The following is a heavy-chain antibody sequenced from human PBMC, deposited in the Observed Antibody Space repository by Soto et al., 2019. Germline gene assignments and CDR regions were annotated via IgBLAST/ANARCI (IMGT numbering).Heavy chain of an antibody. CDR2: IYYSGST. V-gene: IGHV4-39*02. D-gene: IGHD7-27*01. CDR1: GGSISSSSYY. J-gene: IGHJ6*03. Sequence: QLQLQESGPGLVKPSETLSLTCTVSGGSISSSSYYWGWIRQPPGKGLEWIGSIYYSGSTYYNPSHKSRVTISGDTSKNQFSLKLSSVTAADTAVYYCARELGTWVSDYYMDVWGKGTTVTVSS. CDR3: ARELGTWVSDYYMDV.